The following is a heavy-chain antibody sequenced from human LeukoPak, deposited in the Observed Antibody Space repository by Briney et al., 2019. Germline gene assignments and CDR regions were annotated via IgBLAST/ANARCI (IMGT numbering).Heavy chain of an antibody. J-gene: IGHJ4*02. CDR1: GFTVSSNY. V-gene: IGHV3-66*02. CDR3: ARDQNYYDSSGYRDY. CDR2: ISSGGST. D-gene: IGHD3-22*01. Sequence: AGGSLRLSCAASGFTVSSNYMSWVRQAPGKGLEWVSVISSGGSTYYADSVKGRFTISRDNSKNTLYLQMNSLRAEDTAVYYCARDQNYYDSSGYRDYWGQGTLVTVSS.